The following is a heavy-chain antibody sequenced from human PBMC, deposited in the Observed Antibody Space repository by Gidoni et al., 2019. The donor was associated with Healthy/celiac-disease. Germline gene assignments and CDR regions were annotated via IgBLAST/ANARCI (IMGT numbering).Heavy chain of an antibody. V-gene: IGHV1-24*01. CDR1: GYTLTELS. CDR2: FDPEDGET. D-gene: IGHD2-2*01. CDR3: ATDRYCSSTSCYRSVYYYGMDV. J-gene: IGHJ6*02. Sequence: QVQLVQSGAEVKKPGASVKVPCKVSGYTLTELSMHWVRQAPGKGLEWMGGFDPEDGETIYAQKFQGRVTMTEDTSTDTAYMELSSLRSEDTAVYYCATDRYCSSTSCYRSVYYYGMDVWGQGTTVTVSS.